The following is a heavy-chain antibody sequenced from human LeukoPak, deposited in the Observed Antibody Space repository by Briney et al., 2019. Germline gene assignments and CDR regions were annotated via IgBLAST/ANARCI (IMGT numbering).Heavy chain of an antibody. CDR2: IKQDGSEK. Sequence: GGSLRLSCAASGFTLSSYWMSWVRQAPGKGLAWVANIKQDGSEKYYVDSVKGRFTISRDNAKNSLYLQMNSLRAEDTAVYYCARDRDGTYFDYWGQGTLVTVSS. J-gene: IGHJ4*02. D-gene: IGHD1-26*01. CDR1: GFTLSSYW. V-gene: IGHV3-7*01. CDR3: ARDRDGTYFDY.